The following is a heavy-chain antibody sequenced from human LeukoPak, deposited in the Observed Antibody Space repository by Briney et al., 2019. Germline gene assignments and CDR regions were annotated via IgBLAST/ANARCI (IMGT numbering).Heavy chain of an antibody. D-gene: IGHD2/OR15-2a*01. V-gene: IGHV5-51*01. CDR3: ARDGTTMTSGHGFDI. CDR1: GYSFTDYW. J-gene: IGHJ3*02. CDR2: IYPGDSDT. Sequence: GESLKISCKGSGYSFTDYWIGWVRQMLGKGLEWMGVIYPGDSDTKYGPSFQGQVTISVDTSINTAYLQWRSLKASDTAMYYCARDGTTMTSGHGFDIWAKGQWSPSLQ.